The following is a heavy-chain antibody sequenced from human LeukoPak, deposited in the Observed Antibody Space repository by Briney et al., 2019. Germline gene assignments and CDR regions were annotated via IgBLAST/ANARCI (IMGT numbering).Heavy chain of an antibody. V-gene: IGHV6-1*01. J-gene: IGHJ5*02. CDR3: ARASLAVAGTVWFDP. Sequence: SQTLSLTCAVSGDSVSSNSAAWNWIRQSPSRGLEWLGRTYYRSKWYNDYAVSVKSRITINPDTSKNQFSLQLNSVTPEDTAVYYCARASLAVAGTVWFDPWGQGTLVTVSS. CDR2: TYYRSKWYN. D-gene: IGHD6-19*01. CDR1: GDSVSSNSAA.